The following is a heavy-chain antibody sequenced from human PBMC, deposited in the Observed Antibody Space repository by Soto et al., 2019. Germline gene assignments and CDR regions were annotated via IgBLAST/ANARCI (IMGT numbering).Heavy chain of an antibody. J-gene: IGHJ6*02. CDR3: TTGSYDSSGYYEYYYGMDV. V-gene: IGHV3-15*01. D-gene: IGHD3-22*01. Sequence: KPGGSLRLSCAASGFTFSNAWMSWVRQAPGKGLEWVGRIKSKTDGGTTDYAAPVKGRFTISRDDSKNTLYLQMNSLKTEDTAVYYCTTGSYDSSGYYEYYYGMDVWGQGTTVTVSS. CDR1: GFTFSNAW. CDR2: IKSKTDGGTT.